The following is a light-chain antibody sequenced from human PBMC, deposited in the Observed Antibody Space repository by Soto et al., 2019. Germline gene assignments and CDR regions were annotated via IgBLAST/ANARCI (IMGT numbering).Light chain of an antibody. V-gene: IGKV1-39*01. J-gene: IGKJ1*01. CDR3: QQSYSTPPWT. CDR1: QSISSW. CDR2: AAS. Sequence: DIQMTQSPSNLSASVGDRVTITCRASQSISSWLAWYQQKPGKAPKLLIYAASSLQSGVPSRFSGSGSGTDFTLTISSLQPEDFATYYCQQSYSTPPWTFGQGTKVDIK.